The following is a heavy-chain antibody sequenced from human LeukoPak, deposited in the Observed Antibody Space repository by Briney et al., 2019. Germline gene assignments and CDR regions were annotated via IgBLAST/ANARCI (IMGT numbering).Heavy chain of an antibody. CDR3: AKDTIAAAGIEYFQH. Sequence: GGSLRLSCAASGFTFSSYGMHWVRQAPGKGLEWVAVISYDGSNKYYADSVKGRFTISRDNSKNTLYLQMNSLRAEDAAVYYCAKDTIAAAGIEYFQHWGQGTLVTVSS. V-gene: IGHV3-30*18. CDR1: GFTFSSYG. J-gene: IGHJ1*01. D-gene: IGHD6-13*01. CDR2: ISYDGSNK.